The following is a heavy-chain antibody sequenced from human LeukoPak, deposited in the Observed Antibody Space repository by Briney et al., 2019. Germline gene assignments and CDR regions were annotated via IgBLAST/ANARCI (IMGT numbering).Heavy chain of an antibody. CDR2: ISHTGQS. CDR1: VDSLPNPGYS. CDR3: ARDVLVTPSPDAFDI. D-gene: IGHD2-21*02. Sequence: SETLSLTCFVSVDSLPNPGYSWTWIRQPPGKGLECIVFISHTGQSDYSPSLKSRVFISRDASKNEFSLKLTSVTAADTAVYFCARDVLVTPSPDAFDIWGPGEMVIVSS. V-gene: IGHV4-30-2*05. J-gene: IGHJ3*02.